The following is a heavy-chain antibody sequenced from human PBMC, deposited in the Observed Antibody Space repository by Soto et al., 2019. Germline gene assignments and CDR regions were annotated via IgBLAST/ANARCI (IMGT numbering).Heavy chain of an antibody. CDR2: ISRSSSYI. Sequence: EVQLVESGGGLVKPGGSLRLSCAASGFTFSSYSMNWVRQAPGKGLEWVSSISRSSSYIYYADSVKGRFTISRDNAKNSIYLQMGSLRAEDTAVYYCARLYGDLIYYYGVDVWGQGTTVTVSS. V-gene: IGHV3-21*01. J-gene: IGHJ6*02. D-gene: IGHD4-17*01. CDR3: ARLYGDLIYYYGVDV. CDR1: GFTFSSYS.